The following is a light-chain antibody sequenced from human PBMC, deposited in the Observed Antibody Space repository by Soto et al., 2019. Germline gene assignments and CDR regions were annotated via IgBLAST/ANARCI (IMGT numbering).Light chain of an antibody. CDR2: EVS. J-gene: IGLJ1*01. CDR1: SSDVGNYKY. V-gene: IGLV2-14*01. CDR3: SSYTSISTYV. Sequence: QSALTQPASVSGSPGQSITISCTGTSSDVGNYKYVSWYQQHPGKAPKLMIYEVSNRPSGVSNRFSGSKSGNTASLTISGLLAEDEADYYCSSYTSISTYVFGTGTQLTVL.